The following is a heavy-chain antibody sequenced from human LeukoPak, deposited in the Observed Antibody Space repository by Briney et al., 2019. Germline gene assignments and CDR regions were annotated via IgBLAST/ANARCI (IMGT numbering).Heavy chain of an antibody. CDR3: ARRNTAIVNDY. CDR1: GFTFSNYD. J-gene: IGHJ4*02. D-gene: IGHD5-18*01. Sequence: GGSLRLSCAASGFTFSNYDMSWFRQAPGRGLEWVSTISGSGGSTYYADAVKDRFTISRDNSKNTLYLQVNSLRAEDTAIHYCARRNTAIVNDYWGQGTLVTVSS. V-gene: IGHV3-23*01. CDR2: ISGSGGST.